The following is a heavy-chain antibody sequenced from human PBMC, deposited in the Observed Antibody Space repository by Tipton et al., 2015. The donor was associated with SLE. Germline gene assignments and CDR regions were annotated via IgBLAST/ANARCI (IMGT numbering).Heavy chain of an antibody. CDR1: GFSISSYY. CDR2: IYHSGTT. D-gene: IGHD5-24*01. V-gene: IGHV4-38-2*02. J-gene: IGHJ4*02. CDR3: VRLELPATKADY. Sequence: LRLSCTVSGFSISSYYLGWFRQPPGKGLEWLGTIYHSGTTYYNPSLKSRLTLSIDTSKNQFSLKLSSVTAADTAVYYCVRLELPATKADYWGPGTLVTVSS.